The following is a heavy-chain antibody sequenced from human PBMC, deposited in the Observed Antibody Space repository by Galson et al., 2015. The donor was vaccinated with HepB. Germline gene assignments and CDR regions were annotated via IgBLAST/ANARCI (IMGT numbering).Heavy chain of an antibody. CDR3: ARDIVATGGWFDP. CDR1: GYTFTSYY. J-gene: IGHJ5*02. V-gene: IGHV1-46*01. CDR2: INPSGGST. D-gene: IGHD5-12*01. Sequence: SVKVSCKASGYTFTSYYMHWVRQAPGQGLEWMGIINPSGGSTSYAQKFQGRVTITADKSTSTAYMELSSLRSEDTAVYYCARDIVATGGWFDPWGQGTLVTVSS.